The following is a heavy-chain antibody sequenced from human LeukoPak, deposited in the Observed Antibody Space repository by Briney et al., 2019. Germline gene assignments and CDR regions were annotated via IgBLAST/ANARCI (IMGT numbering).Heavy chain of an antibody. V-gene: IGHV1-69*02. CDR1: GGTFSSYT. Sequence: GASVKVSCKASGGTFSSYTISWVRQAPGQGLEWMGRIIPILGIENYAQKFQGRVTITADKSTSTAYMELSSLRSEYTAVYYCESRYESYNFWSGYPDTKKRYYYYGMDVWGQGTTVTVSS. CDR3: ESRYESYNFWSGYPDTKKRYYYYGMDV. J-gene: IGHJ6*02. CDR2: IIPILGIE. D-gene: IGHD3-3*01.